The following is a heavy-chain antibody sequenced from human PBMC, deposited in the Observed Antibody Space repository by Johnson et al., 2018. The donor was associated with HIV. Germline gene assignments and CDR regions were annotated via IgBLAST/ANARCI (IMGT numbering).Heavy chain of an antibody. V-gene: IGHV3-30*18. Sequence: LVESGGGVVQPGRSLRLSCAASGFTFRSNGMHWVRQAPGKGLEWVTFIQYDGSDKSYADSVKGRFTISRDNSKNTLYLQMNSLRAEDTAVYYCAKAVAARPQGNDGAFDIWGQGTMVTVSS. CDR1: GFTFRSNG. CDR2: IQYDGSDK. J-gene: IGHJ3*02. CDR3: AKAVAARPQGNDGAFDI. D-gene: IGHD6-6*01.